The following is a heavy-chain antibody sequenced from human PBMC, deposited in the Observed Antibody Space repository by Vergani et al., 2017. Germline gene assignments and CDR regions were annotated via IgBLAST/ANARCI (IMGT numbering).Heavy chain of an antibody. CDR3: GLGYCSGGSCYGADYYYYYMDV. CDR2: ISSSSSYI. Sequence: EVQLVESGGGLVQPGGSLRLSCAASGFTVSSNYMSWVRQAPGKGLEWVSSISSSSSYIYYADSVKGRFTISRDNAKNSLYLQMNSLRAEDTAVYYCGLGYCSGGSCYGADYYYYYMDVWGKGTTVTVSS. CDR1: GFTVSSNY. V-gene: IGHV3-21*01. D-gene: IGHD2-15*01. J-gene: IGHJ6*03.